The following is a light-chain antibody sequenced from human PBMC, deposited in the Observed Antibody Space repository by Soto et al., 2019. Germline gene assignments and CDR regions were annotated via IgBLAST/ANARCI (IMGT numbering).Light chain of an antibody. CDR2: TAS. Sequence: DIQMTQSPSTLSASVGDRVTITCRASQSISSWLAWYQQKPGKVPKLLIYTASSLESGVPSRFSGSGSGTEFTLTISSLQPDDFATYYCQEYNSHSRYTFGQGTKLEIK. CDR3: QEYNSHSRYT. J-gene: IGKJ2*01. CDR1: QSISSW. V-gene: IGKV1-5*03.